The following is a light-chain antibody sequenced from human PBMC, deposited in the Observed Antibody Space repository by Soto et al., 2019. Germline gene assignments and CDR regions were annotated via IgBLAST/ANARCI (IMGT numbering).Light chain of an antibody. CDR3: QQYYTTPWT. CDR1: QSVLYSSNNKNY. J-gene: IGKJ1*01. CDR2: WAS. Sequence: DIVMTQSPDSLAVSLGERATINCKSSQSVLYSSNNKNYLAWYQQKPGQPPKALIYWASTRESGVPDRFSGSGSGTDFTLTISSLQAEDVAVYYCQQYYTTPWTFHQGTKVEIK. V-gene: IGKV4-1*01.